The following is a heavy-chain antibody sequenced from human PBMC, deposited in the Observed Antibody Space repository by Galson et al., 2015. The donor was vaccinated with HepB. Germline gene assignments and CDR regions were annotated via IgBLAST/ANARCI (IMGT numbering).Heavy chain of an antibody. CDR1: GFTFSSYS. D-gene: IGHD2/OR15-2a*01. V-gene: IGHV3-21*01. CDR3: ARQSSTLTVAFDI. Sequence: SLRLSCAASGFTFSSYSMNWVRQAPGKGLEWVSSISSSSSYIYYADSVKGRFTISRDNAKNSLYLQMNSLRAEDTAVYYCARQSSTLTVAFDIWGQGTMVTVSS. CDR2: ISSSSSYI. J-gene: IGHJ3*02.